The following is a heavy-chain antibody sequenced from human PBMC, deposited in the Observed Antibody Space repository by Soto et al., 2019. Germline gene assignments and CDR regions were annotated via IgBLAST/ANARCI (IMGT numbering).Heavy chain of an antibody. CDR1: GGSISSSRYY. V-gene: IGHV4-39*01. J-gene: IGHJ4*02. D-gene: IGHD6-19*01. Sequence: QLQLQESGPGLVKPSETLSLTCTVSGGSISSSRYYWGWIRQPPGKGLEWIGSIYYSGSTYYNPSLKSRVTISVDTSKNQFSLKLSSVTAADTAVYYCARHEKHSSGWYPYYFDYWGQGTLVTVSS. CDR3: ARHEKHSSGWYPYYFDY. CDR2: IYYSGST.